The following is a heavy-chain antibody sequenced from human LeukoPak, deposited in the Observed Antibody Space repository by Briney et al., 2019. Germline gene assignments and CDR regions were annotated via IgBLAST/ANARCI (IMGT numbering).Heavy chain of an antibody. V-gene: IGHV5-51*01. J-gene: IGHJ3*02. CDR2: IYPGDSDT. CDR3: ARHYYYDSSGPPHDAFDI. CDR1: GYSFTSYW. D-gene: IGHD3-22*01. Sequence: GESLKISCKGSGYSFTSYWIGWVRQMPGKGLEWMGIIYPGDSDTRYSPSFQGQVTISADKSISTAYLQWSSLKASDTAMYYCARHYYYDSSGPPHDAFDIWGQGTMVTVSS.